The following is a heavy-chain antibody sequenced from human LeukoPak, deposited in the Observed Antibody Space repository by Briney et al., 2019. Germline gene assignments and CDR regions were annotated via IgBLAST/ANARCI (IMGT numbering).Heavy chain of an antibody. D-gene: IGHD3-10*01. Sequence: ASVKVSCKASGYTFTSYDINWVRQATGQGPEWMGWVNPNSGNTGYAQKFQGRVTMTRNTSISTAYMELSSLRSEDTAVYYCARGFFMVRGVIRGKPYYFDYWGQGTLVTVSS. J-gene: IGHJ4*02. CDR2: VNPNSGNT. CDR3: ARGFFMVRGVIRGKPYYFDY. CDR1: GYTFTSYD. V-gene: IGHV1-8*01.